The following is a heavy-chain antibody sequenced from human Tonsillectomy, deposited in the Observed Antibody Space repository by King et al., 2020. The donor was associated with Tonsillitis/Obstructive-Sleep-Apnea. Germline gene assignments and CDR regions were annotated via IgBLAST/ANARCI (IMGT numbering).Heavy chain of an antibody. Sequence: QLQESGPGLVKPLETLSLTCSVSGGSISSYYWSWIRQPPGKGLEWIGYVYYSGSTNYNPSLKSRVTISVDTSKIQFSLKLSSVTAADTAVYYCARHGGYDILTGYHYAMDGWGQGTTVTVSS. CDR1: GGSISSYY. D-gene: IGHD3-9*01. V-gene: IGHV4-59*08. CDR3: ARHGGYDILTGYHYAMDG. J-gene: IGHJ6*02. CDR2: VYYSGST.